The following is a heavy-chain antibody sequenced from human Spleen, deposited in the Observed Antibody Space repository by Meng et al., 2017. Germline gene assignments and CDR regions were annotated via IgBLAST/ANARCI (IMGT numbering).Heavy chain of an antibody. J-gene: IGHJ4*02. CDR2: ISWNSGSI. D-gene: IGHD6-19*01. Sequence: GGSLRLSCAASGFTFDDYAMHWVRQAPGKGLEWVSGISWNSGSIGYADSVKGRFTISRDNAKNSLYLQMNSLRAEDTALYYCAKDRGSGWSLYYFDYWGQGTLVTVSS. CDR3: AKDRGSGWSLYYFDY. V-gene: IGHV3-9*01. CDR1: GFTFDDYA.